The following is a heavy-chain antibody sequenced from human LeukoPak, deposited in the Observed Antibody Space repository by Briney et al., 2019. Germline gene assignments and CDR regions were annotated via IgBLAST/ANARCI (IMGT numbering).Heavy chain of an antibody. Sequence: SETLSLTCTVSDYSISSGSYWGWIRQPPGKGLEWIGSIDHSGSTYYNPSLKSRITISVDTSKNQFSLKLTSATAADTAVYYCARRSDWFDPWGQGTLVTVSS. CDR1: DYSISSGSY. CDR2: IDHSGST. CDR3: ARRSDWFDP. V-gene: IGHV4-38-2*02. D-gene: IGHD6-19*01. J-gene: IGHJ5*02.